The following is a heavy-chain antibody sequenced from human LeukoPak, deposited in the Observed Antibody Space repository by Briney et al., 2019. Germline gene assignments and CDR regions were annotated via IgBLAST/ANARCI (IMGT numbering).Heavy chain of an antibody. J-gene: IGHJ5*02. D-gene: IGHD6-19*01. CDR3: ARPGIAVAANWFDP. V-gene: IGHV4-34*01. Sequence: SETLSLTCTVSGGSISSYYWSWIRQPPGKGLEWIGEINHSGSTNYNPSLKSRVTISVDTSKNQFSLKLSSVTAADTAVYYCARPGIAVAANWFDPRGQGTLVTVSS. CDR1: GGSISSYY. CDR2: INHSGST.